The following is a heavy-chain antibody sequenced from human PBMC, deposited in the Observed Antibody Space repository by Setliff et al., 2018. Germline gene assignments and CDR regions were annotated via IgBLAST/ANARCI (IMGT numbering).Heavy chain of an antibody. CDR1: GESFDTYY. V-gene: IGHV4-34*01. CDR2: INQSGGG. CDR3: RQAVVGRDVFDI. Sequence: TLSLTCNVFGESFDTYYWSWIRQPPGKGLEWFGEINQSGGGDYNPSFKGRVTISVDTSKKQFSLTLRYVTAADTALYYCRQAVVGRDVFDIWGQGTMVTVSS. D-gene: IGHD1-1*01. J-gene: IGHJ3*02.